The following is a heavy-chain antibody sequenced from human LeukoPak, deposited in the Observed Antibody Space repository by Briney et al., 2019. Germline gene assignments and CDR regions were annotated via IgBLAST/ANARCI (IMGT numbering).Heavy chain of an antibody. CDR2: ILYSGST. CDR1: GGSISSSRHY. V-gene: IGHV4-39*01. J-gene: IGHJ4*02. Sequence: SETLSLTCTVPGGSISSSRHYWGWIRQPPGKGLEWIGNILYSGSTNYNPSLKSRVTISVDTSKNQFSLKLSSVTAADTAEYYCVRRVAGSGYRDYWGQGTLVTVSS. D-gene: IGHD3-22*01. CDR3: VRRVAGSGYRDY.